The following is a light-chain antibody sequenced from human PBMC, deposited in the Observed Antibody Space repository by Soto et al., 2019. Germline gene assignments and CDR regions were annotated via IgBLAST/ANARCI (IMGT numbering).Light chain of an antibody. J-gene: IGLJ1*01. CDR3: AAWDDSLNGYV. V-gene: IGLV1-44*01. CDR2: SND. Sequence: QSVLTQPPSASGTPGQRVTFSCSGSSSNIATNAVSWYQQLPGAAPKLLIKSNDQRPSGVPDRFSGSKSGASASLAIRGLQSEDEADYYCAAWDDSLNGYVFGTGTKLTVL. CDR1: SSNIATNA.